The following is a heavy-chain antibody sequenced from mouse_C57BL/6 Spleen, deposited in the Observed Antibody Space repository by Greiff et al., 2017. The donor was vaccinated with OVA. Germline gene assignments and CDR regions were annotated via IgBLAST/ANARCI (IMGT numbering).Heavy chain of an antibody. CDR3: ARGDGYFYYAMDY. J-gene: IGHJ4*01. D-gene: IGHD2-3*01. Sequence: EVKLMESGPGLVKPSQSLSLTCSVTGYSITSGYYWNWIRQFPGNKLEWMGYISYDGSNNYNPSLKNRISITRDTSKNQFFLKLNSVTTEDTATYYCARGDGYFYYAMDYWGQGTSVTVSS. V-gene: IGHV3-6*01. CDR2: ISYDGSN. CDR1: GYSITSGYY.